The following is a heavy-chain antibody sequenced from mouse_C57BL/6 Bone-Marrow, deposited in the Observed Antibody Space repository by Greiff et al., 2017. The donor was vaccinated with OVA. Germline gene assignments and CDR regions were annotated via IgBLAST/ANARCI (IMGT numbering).Heavy chain of an antibody. D-gene: IGHD1-1*01. J-gene: IGHJ4*01. Sequence: DVMLVESGGGLVQPGGSLKLSCAASGFTFSDYGMAWVRQAPRKGPEWVAFISNLAYSIYYADTVTGRFTISRENAKNTLYLEMSSLRSEDTAMYYCARQGCYYYGSSSYAMDYWGQGTSVTVSS. V-gene: IGHV5-15*01. CDR1: GFTFSDYG. CDR2: ISNLAYSI. CDR3: ARQGCYYYGSSSYAMDY.